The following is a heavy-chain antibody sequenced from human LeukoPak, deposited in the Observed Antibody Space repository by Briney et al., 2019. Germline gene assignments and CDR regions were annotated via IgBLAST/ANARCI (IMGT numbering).Heavy chain of an antibody. CDR3: ARDLYTWNYPSAFDI. J-gene: IGHJ3*02. CDR1: GFTFSSYS. CDR2: ISSSSSHI. D-gene: IGHD1-7*01. Sequence: GGSLRLSCSPSGFTFSSYSMNWVRQAPGKGLEWVSSISSSSSHIYYADSVKGRFTISRHNAKNSLSLQMNSLRAEATACYYCARDLYTWNYPSAFDIRRQGAMPAVSS. V-gene: IGHV3-21*01.